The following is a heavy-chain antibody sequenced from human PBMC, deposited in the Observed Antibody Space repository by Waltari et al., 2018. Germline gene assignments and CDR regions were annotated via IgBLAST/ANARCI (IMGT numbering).Heavy chain of an antibody. CDR2: IKTADDA. V-gene: IGHV3-23*01. J-gene: IGHJ4*02. D-gene: IGHD2-21*01. CDR3: AKYRPYYFDF. Sequence: DVQLLESGGGLVHPGESLRLSCASSGFTFSNFGMSWVRQAPGKGLEGVSTIKTADDAYYADSVKGRFTISRDIFRNTLYLQMNSLRAEDTAVYYCAKYRPYYFDFWGQGALVTVSS. CDR1: GFTFSNFG.